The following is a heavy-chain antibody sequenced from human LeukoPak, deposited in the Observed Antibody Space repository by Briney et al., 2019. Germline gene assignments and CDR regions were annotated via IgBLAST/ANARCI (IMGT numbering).Heavy chain of an antibody. Sequence: GGSLRLSCAASGFTFSSYGMHWVRQAPGRGLEWVAVISYDGSNKYYADSVKGRFTISRDNSKNTLYLQMNSLRAEDTAVYYCAKDLLSARLMASCPGYWGQGTLVTVSS. CDR3: AKDLLSARLMASCPGY. V-gene: IGHV3-30*18. CDR2: ISYDGSNK. J-gene: IGHJ4*02. CDR1: GFTFSSYG. D-gene: IGHD6-6*01.